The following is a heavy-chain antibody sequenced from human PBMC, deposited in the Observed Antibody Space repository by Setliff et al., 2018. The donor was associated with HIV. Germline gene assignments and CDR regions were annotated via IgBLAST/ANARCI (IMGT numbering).Heavy chain of an antibody. CDR1: GDTITELS. V-gene: IGHV1-24*01. CDR2: FDPEDGET. CDR3: ARFPLLHKNAFDI. D-gene: IGHD2-15*01. Sequence: TVNDSCGVSGDTITELSMPWVREAPGKGLEWMGGFDPEDGETIYAQKFQGRVTMPEDTSTDTAYMDLSSVTAADTAVYYCARFPLLHKNAFDIWGQGTMVTV. J-gene: IGHJ3*02.